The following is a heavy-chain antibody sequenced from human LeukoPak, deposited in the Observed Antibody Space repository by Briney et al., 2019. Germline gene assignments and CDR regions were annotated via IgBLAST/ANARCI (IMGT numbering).Heavy chain of an antibody. CDR3: ARDQGLMSPDYVDF. Sequence: ASVKLSCSASGYTFTSYGISWLRQAPGQGLEWMGWISAYNGNTNYAQKLQGRVTMTTDTSTSTAYMELRSLRSNDTAVYYCARDQGLMSPDYVDFRGQGTLVTVSS. D-gene: IGHD2-8*01. V-gene: IGHV1-18*01. J-gene: IGHJ4*02. CDR1: GYTFTSYG. CDR2: ISAYNGNT.